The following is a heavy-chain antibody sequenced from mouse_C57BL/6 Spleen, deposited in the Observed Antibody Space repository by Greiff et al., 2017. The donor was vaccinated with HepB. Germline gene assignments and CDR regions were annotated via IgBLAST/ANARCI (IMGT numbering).Heavy chain of an antibody. CDR1: GYTFTSYT. CDR3: ASPYYYGSRGFAY. CDR2: INPSSGYT. D-gene: IGHD1-1*01. V-gene: IGHV1-4*01. J-gene: IGHJ3*01. Sequence: QVQLKESGAELARPGASVKMSCKASGYTFTSYTMHWVKQRPGQGLEWIGYINPSSGYTKYNQKFKDKATLTADKSSSTAYMQLSSLTSEDSAVYYCASPYYYGSRGFAYWGQGTLVTVSA.